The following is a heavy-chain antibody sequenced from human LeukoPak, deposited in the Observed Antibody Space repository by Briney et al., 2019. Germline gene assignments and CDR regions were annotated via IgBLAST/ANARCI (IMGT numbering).Heavy chain of an antibody. CDR3: ARADLAYCSITTCSSFDY. Sequence: GASVKVSCKASGYSFTGNYIHWVRQAPGQGLEWMGRISPNSGGTDYAQKFQGRVTMTRDTSISTAYMELRGLRPDDTGVYYCARADLAYCSITTCSSFDYWGQGTLVTVSS. J-gene: IGHJ4*02. CDR2: ISPNSGGT. D-gene: IGHD2-2*01. V-gene: IGHV1-2*05. CDR1: GYSFTGNY.